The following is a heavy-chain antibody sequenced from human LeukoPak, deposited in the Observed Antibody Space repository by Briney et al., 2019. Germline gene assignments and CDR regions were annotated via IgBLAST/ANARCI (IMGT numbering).Heavy chain of an antibody. V-gene: IGHV3-7*01. D-gene: IGHD2-2*01. Sequence: GGSLRLSCAASGFTFSGYWMSWVRQAPGKGLEWVANIKRDGSEKYYVDSVKGRFTISRDNAKNSLYLQMNSLRAEDTAVYYCASGYCSSTSCRRRYYYYYYGMDVWGQGTTVTVSS. J-gene: IGHJ6*02. CDR2: IKRDGSEK. CDR1: GFTFSGYW. CDR3: ASGYCSSTSCRRRYYYYYYGMDV.